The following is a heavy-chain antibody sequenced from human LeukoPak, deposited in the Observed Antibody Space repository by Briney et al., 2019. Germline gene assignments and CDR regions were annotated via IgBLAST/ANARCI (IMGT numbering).Heavy chain of an antibody. CDR2: IYTSGST. V-gene: IGHV4-61*02. CDR1: GGSISSGSYY. CDR3: AREEYGDHAGSGYYFDY. D-gene: IGHD4-17*01. J-gene: IGHJ4*02. Sequence: SETLSLTCTVSGGSISSGSYYWSWIRQPAGKGLEWIGRIYTSGSTNYNPSLKSRVTISVDTSKNQFSLKLSSVTAADTAVYYCAREEYGDHAGSGYYFDYWGQGTLVTVSS.